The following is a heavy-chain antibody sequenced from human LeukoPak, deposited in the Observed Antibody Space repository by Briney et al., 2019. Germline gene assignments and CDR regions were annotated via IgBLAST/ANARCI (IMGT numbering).Heavy chain of an antibody. J-gene: IGHJ3*02. D-gene: IGHD6-13*01. CDR3: ASVSGSQAFDI. V-gene: IGHV3-20*01. CDR1: GFTFDDYG. Sequence: TGGSLRLSCAASGFTFDDYGMSWVRQAPGKGLEWVSGINWNGGSTGYADSVKGRFTISRDNAKNSLYLQMNSLRAEDTALYHCASVSGSQAFDIWGQGTMVTVSS. CDR2: INWNGGST.